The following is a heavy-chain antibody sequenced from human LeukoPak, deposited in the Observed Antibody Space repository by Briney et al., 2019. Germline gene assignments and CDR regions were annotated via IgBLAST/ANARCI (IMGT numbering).Heavy chain of an antibody. CDR1: GFTFSSYA. CDR2: ISYDGSNK. CDR3: ARGVAAAGTLDY. D-gene: IGHD6-13*01. J-gene: IGHJ4*02. Sequence: GSLRLSCAASGFTFSSYAMHWVRQAPDKGLEWVAVISYDGSNKYYADSVKGRFTISRDNSKNTLYLQMNSLRAEDTAVYYCARGVAAAGTLDYWGQGTLVTVSS. V-gene: IGHV3-30-3*01.